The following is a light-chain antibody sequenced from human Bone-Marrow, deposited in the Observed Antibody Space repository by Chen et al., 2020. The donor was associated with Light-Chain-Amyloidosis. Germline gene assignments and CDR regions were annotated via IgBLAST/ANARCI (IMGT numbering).Light chain of an antibody. CDR1: QGISRY. V-gene: IGKV1-39*01. J-gene: IGKJ4*01. Sequence: DIQMTQSPSSLAASVGDRVTISCRASQGISRYFNWYQQKPGEAPKLLIYAIFNLQSGVPSRFRRSGSGTDFALTISNLQPEDFATYFWEQSYSTPTFAGGTKVEIK. CDR2: AIF. CDR3: EQSYSTPT.